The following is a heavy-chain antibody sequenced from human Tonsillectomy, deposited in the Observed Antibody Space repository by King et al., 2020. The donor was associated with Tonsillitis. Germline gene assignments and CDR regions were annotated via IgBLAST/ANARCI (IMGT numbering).Heavy chain of an antibody. CDR3: ARDSGQWLKWYYFDY. CDR1: GYTFTGYY. J-gene: IGHJ4*02. D-gene: IGHD6-19*01. CDR2: INPNSGGT. Sequence: VQLVESGAEVKKPGASVKVSCKASGYTFTGYYMHWVRQAPGQGLEWMGWINPNSGGTDYAQKFQGRVTMTRDTSIGTAYMELSRLTSDDTAVYYCARDSGQWLKWYYFDYWGQGTLVTGPS. V-gene: IGHV1-2*02.